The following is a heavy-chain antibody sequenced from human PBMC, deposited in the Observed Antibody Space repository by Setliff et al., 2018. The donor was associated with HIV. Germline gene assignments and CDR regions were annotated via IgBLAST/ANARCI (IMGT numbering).Heavy chain of an antibody. D-gene: IGHD6-19*01. CDR1: GFTFSSYG. CDR2: IRYTGSNK. Sequence: PGGSLRLSCAASGFTFSSYGIHWVRQAPGKGLEWVAFIRYTGSNKYYADSVKGRFTISRDNSKNTLYLQMNSLRAEDTAVYYCAMSPYSSGLFDYWGQGTLVTVSS. J-gene: IGHJ4*02. V-gene: IGHV3-30*02. CDR3: AMSPYSSGLFDY.